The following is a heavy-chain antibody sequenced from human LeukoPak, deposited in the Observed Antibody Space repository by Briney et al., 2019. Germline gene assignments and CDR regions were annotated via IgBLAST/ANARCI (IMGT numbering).Heavy chain of an antibody. J-gene: IGHJ4*02. V-gene: IGHV1-69*04. D-gene: IGHD2-21*01. Sequence: SVKVSCKASGGTFSSYAISWVRQAPGQGLEWMGRIIPILGIANFAQKFQGRVTITADKSTSTAYMELSSLRSEDTAVYYCARDRGLGDRAPIDYWGQGTLVTVSS. CDR2: IIPILGIA. CDR1: GGTFSSYA. CDR3: ARDRGLGDRAPIDY.